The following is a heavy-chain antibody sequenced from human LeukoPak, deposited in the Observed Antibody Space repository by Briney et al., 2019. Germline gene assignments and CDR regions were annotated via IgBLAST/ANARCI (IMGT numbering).Heavy chain of an antibody. CDR3: ARCHYDIFTASCKWTPDY. CDR1: GFTFSTYN. J-gene: IGHJ4*02. Sequence: PGGSLRLSCAASGFTFSTYNMSWVRQAPGKGLEWVSSITSGGTYTYYADSVKGRFTTSRDNAKNSLSLQLSSLRAEDTAVYYCARCHYDIFTASCKWTPDYCGQGILVTVSS. D-gene: IGHD3-9*01. V-gene: IGHV3-21*06. CDR2: ITSGGTYT.